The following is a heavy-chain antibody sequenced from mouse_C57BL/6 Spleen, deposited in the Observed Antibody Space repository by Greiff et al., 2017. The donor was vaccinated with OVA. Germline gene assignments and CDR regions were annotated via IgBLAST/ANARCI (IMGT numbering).Heavy chain of an antibody. D-gene: IGHD1-1*01. CDR2: IDPEDGDT. CDR1: GFNITDYY. J-gene: IGHJ3*01. CDR3: AREDPYGNSLSWFAY. Sequence: VQLQQSGAELVKPGASVKLSCTASGFNITDYYMHWVKQRTEQGLEWIGRIDPEDGDTKYAPKFQGKATIPADTSSNTSYLQLSSLTSEDTAVYYCAREDPYGNSLSWFAYWGQGTLVTVSA. V-gene: IGHV14-2*01.